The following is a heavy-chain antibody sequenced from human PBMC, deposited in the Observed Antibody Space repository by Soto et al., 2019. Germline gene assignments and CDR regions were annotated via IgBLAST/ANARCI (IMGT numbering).Heavy chain of an antibody. J-gene: IGHJ4*02. CDR3: ASETSIAAADY. D-gene: IGHD6-25*01. CDR1: GYTFTSYC. CDR2: ISAYNGNT. Sequence: QVQLMQSGAEVKKPGASVKVSCKASGYTFTSYCISRVRQAPGQGLAWMGWISAYNGNTNYAQKFLGRVTMIAATSTSTAYMALRSLRSDDRAVYYCASETSIAAADYWGQGTLVTVSS. V-gene: IGHV1-18*01.